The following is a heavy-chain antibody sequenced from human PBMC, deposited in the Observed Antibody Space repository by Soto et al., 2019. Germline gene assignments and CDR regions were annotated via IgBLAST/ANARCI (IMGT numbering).Heavy chain of an antibody. V-gene: IGHV3-48*01. CDR3: ARGKFAYGGFDI. CDR2: ISSSSSTI. D-gene: IGHD4-17*01. Sequence: EVQLVESGGGLVQPGGSLRLSCAASGFTFSSYSMNWVRQAPGKGLEWVSYISSSSSTIYYADSVKGRFTISRDNAKNSLYLQMNSLRAEDTAVYYCARGKFAYGGFDIWGLGTMVTVSS. J-gene: IGHJ3*02. CDR1: GFTFSSYS.